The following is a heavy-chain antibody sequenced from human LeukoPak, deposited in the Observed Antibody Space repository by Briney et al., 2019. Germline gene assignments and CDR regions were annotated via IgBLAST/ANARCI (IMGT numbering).Heavy chain of an antibody. D-gene: IGHD6-13*01. Sequence: GGSLRLSCAASGFTFSSYWMHWVRHTPGKGLVWVSRIKGDGSSTSYADSVKGRFTISRDNAKNSLYLQMNSLRAEDTALYYCAKDPAAAGYFDYWGQGTLVTVSS. CDR2: IKGDGSST. J-gene: IGHJ4*02. CDR3: AKDPAAAGYFDY. V-gene: IGHV3-74*01. CDR1: GFTFSSYW.